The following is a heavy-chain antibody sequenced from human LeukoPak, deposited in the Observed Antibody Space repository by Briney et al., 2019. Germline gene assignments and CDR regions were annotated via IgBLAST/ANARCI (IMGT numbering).Heavy chain of an antibody. V-gene: IGHV3-23*01. Sequence: GGSLRLSCAASGFTFSTYVMNWFRQAPGKGLEWVSTISVGAEYIFYANSVKGRFTISRDDSNNALYLQMHSLRAEDTALYYCASGPPFLKYFEYWGQGTLVTVSS. CDR3: ASGPPFLKYFEY. CDR1: GFTFSTYV. J-gene: IGHJ4*02. D-gene: IGHD3-3*01. CDR2: ISVGAEYI.